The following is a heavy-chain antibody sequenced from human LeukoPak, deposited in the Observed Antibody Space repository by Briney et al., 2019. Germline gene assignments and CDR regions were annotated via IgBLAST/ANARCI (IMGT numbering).Heavy chain of an antibody. D-gene: IGHD1-26*01. CDR1: GGTFTSYA. CDR3: ARGTSGSWDFDP. Sequence: SVKVSCKASGGTFTSYAISWVRHAPGQGLEWMGGIIPIFGTANYAQKFQGRVTITADESTSTAYMELSSLRSEDTAVYYCARGTSGSWDFDPWGQGTLVTVSS. V-gene: IGHV1-69*01. CDR2: IIPIFGTA. J-gene: IGHJ5*02.